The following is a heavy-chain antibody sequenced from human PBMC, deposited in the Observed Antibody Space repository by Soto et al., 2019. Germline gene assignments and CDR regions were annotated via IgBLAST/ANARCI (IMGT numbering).Heavy chain of an antibody. CDR3: ARGRRPANNSGARGAFEI. J-gene: IGHJ3*02. V-gene: IGHV1-69*06. Sequence: QVQLVQSGAEVQKPGSSVKVSCKASGGTLDSQGISWVRQAPGQGLEWMGRITPVSETANYAQRFQGRVTITADKATSTAYMELIGIKSDDAAVYYCARGRRPANNSGARGAFEIWGQGTMIIVSS. CDR2: ITPVSETA. CDR1: GGTLDSQG. D-gene: IGHD1-1*01.